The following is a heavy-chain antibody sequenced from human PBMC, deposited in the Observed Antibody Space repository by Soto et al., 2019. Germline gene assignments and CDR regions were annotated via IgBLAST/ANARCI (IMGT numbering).Heavy chain of an antibody. Sequence: LRLSCAASGFTFSSYSMNWVRQAPGKGLEWVSSISSSSSYIYYADSVKGRFTISRDNAKNSLYLQMNSLRAEDTAVYYCARDYSSWYDDAFDIWGQGTMVTVS. CDR2: ISSSSSYI. CDR1: GFTFSSYS. CDR3: ARDYSSWYDDAFDI. D-gene: IGHD6-13*01. V-gene: IGHV3-21*01. J-gene: IGHJ3*02.